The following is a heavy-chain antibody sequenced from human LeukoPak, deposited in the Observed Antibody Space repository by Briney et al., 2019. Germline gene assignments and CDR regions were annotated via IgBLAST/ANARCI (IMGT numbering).Heavy chain of an antibody. D-gene: IGHD5-18*01. J-gene: IGHJ4*02. CDR3: AKDRRGVRGYSYGYIDY. V-gene: IGHV3-30*02. CDR1: GFTFSSYG. Sequence: GGSLRLSCAASGFTFSSYGMHWVRQAPGKGLEWVAFIRYDGSNKYYADSVKGRSTVSRDNSKNTLYLQMNSLRAEDTAVYYCAKDRRGVRGYSYGYIDYWGQGTLVTVSS. CDR2: IRYDGSNK.